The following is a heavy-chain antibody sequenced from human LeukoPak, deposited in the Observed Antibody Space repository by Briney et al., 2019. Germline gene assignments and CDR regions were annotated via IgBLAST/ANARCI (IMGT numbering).Heavy chain of an antibody. D-gene: IGHD3-10*01. J-gene: IGHJ4*02. CDR1: GFTFSTYV. Sequence: QSGGSLRLSCAASGFTFSTYVMHWVRQAPSKGLEWVAVISYDGSNKYYGDSVKGRFTISRDNSKNTLYLQMNSLRAEDTAVYYCVRERFHGSGAPKFDFWGQGTLVTVSS. CDR3: VRERFHGSGAPKFDF. CDR2: ISYDGSNK. V-gene: IGHV3-30*03.